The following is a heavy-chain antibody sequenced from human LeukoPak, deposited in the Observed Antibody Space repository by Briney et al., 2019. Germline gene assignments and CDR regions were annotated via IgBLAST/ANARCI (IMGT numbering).Heavy chain of an antibody. Sequence: SVKVSRKASGGTFSSYAISWVRQAPGQGLEWMGGIIPIFGTANYAQKFQGRVTITTDESTSTAYMELSSLRSEDTAVYYCARGVGVVPAAAVLSGWFDPWGQGTLVTVSS. CDR3: ARGVGVVPAAAVLSGWFDP. J-gene: IGHJ5*02. D-gene: IGHD2-2*01. V-gene: IGHV1-69*05. CDR1: GGTFSSYA. CDR2: IIPIFGTA.